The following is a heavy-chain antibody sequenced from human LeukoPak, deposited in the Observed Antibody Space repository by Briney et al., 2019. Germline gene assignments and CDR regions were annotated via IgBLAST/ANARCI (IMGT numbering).Heavy chain of an antibody. Sequence: GESLKISCKGSGYSFTSYWIGWVRQMPGKGLEWMGIIYPGDSDTRYSPSFQGQVTISADKSISTAYLQWSSLKASDTAMYYCARPRSSNWYSDDAFDIWGQGQWSPSLQ. CDR1: GYSFTSYW. CDR2: IYPGDSDT. J-gene: IGHJ3*02. V-gene: IGHV5-51*01. D-gene: IGHD6-13*01. CDR3: ARPRSSNWYSDDAFDI.